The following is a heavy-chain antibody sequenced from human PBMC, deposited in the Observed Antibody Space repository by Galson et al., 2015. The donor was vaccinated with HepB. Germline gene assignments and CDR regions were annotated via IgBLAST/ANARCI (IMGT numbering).Heavy chain of an antibody. D-gene: IGHD6-19*01. CDR2: ITAGGGP. CDR3: AKEGALYSNGWDPLNWFDS. Sequence: SLRLSCAASGFIFSNYAVSWVRQAPGKGLEWVTSITAGGGPHYADSVKGRFTISRDNSKNTLYLQMNSLRADDTAVYYCAKEGALYSNGWDPLNWFDSWGQGTLVTVSS. CDR1: GFIFSNYA. J-gene: IGHJ5*01. V-gene: IGHV3-23*01.